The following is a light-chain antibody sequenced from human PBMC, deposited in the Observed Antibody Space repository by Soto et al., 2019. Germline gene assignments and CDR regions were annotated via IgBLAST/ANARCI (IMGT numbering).Light chain of an antibody. Sequence: ETVMTQSPATLSVSPGERVPLSCRASQSVRTNLVWYQQSSGQPPRLLIYGASDRVAGVPDRFSGSGSGTDFTLNISGLQSEDCVGYYCQQYNEWARTCGQGTKLEIK. CDR2: GAS. CDR3: QQYNEWART. J-gene: IGKJ2*01. CDR1: QSVRTN. V-gene: IGKV3-15*01.